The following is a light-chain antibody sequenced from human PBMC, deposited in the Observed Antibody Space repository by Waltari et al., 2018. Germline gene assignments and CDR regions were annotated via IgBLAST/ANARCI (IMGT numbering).Light chain of an antibody. J-gene: IGKJ1*01. CDR3: QQYDNWPGT. CDR2: DAS. V-gene: IGKV3-15*01. CDR1: QNVNNN. Sequence: ETVMTQSPATLSVSPGERASLSCRASQNVNNNLAWYQQKPGQVPRILIYDASTRATGIPARFSGSGSGTEFTLTISSLQSEDFAVYYCQQYDNWPGTFGHGTKVEIK.